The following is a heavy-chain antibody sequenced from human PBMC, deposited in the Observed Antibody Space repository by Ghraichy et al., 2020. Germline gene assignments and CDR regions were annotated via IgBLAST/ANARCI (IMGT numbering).Heavy chain of an antibody. CDR1: GGSISSSSYY. Sequence: SETLSLTCTVSGGSISSSSYYWGWIRQPPGKGLEWIGSIYYSGSTYYNPSLKSRVTISVDTSKNQFSLKLSSVTAADTAVYYCASPLPGYSSGWFSVSRYGMDVWGQGTTVTVSS. CDR2: IYYSGST. CDR3: ASPLPGYSSGWFSVSRYGMDV. J-gene: IGHJ6*02. V-gene: IGHV4-39*01. D-gene: IGHD6-19*01.